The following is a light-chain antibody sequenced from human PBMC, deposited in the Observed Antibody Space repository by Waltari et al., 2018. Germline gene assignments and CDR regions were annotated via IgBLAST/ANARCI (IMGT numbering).Light chain of an antibody. CDR3: AVWEGSLNV. V-gene: IGLV1-47*01. CDR2: KNH. CDR1: TSNVGTNY. J-gene: IGLJ1*01. Sequence: SVLTQPPSVSGTPGQRVTISCSGSTSNVGTNYVFWYQLLPGAAPRLLIYKNHQRPHGVPARVSGSKSGTSASLAISGLRSEDEGDYYWAVWEGSLNVFGAGTKVTVL.